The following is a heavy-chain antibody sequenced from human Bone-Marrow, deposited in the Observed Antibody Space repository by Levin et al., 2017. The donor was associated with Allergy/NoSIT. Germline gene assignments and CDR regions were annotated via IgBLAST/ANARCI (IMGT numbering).Heavy chain of an antibody. Sequence: SCAASGFTFSNYWMSWVRQAPGKGLEWVANIKQDGGEVYYVDSVKGRFTISRDNAKDSLYLQMNSLRAEDTALYYCARRIASSSTGGNFDYWGQGTLVTVSS. J-gene: IGHJ4*02. CDR2: IKQDGGEV. CDR3: ARRIASSSTGGNFDY. CDR1: GFTFSNYW. V-gene: IGHV3-7*01. D-gene: IGHD2-21*01.